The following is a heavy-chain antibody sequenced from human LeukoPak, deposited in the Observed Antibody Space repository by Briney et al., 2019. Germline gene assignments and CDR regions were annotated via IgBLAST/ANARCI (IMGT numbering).Heavy chain of an antibody. J-gene: IGHJ4*02. D-gene: IGHD5-12*01. CDR2: INSDGSST. V-gene: IGHV3-74*01. CDR3: ARVHGYSGYDSPFDY. CDR1: GFTFRNYG. Sequence: GRSLRLSCAASGFTFRNYGMHWVRQAPGKGLEWVSRINSDGSSTSYADSVKGRFTISRDNAKNTLYLQMNSLRAEDTAVYYCARVHGYSGYDSPFDYWGQGTLVTVSS.